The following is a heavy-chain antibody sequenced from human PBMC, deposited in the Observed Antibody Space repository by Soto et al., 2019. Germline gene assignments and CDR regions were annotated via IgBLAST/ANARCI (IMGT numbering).Heavy chain of an antibody. CDR2: ISSSSSYI. D-gene: IGHD3-9*01. V-gene: IGHV3-21*01. CDR1: GFTFSSYS. Sequence: GGSLRLSCAASGFTFSSYSMNWVRQAPGKGLEWVSSISSSSSYIYYADSVKGRFTISRDNAKNSLYLQMNSLRAEDTAVYYCAVADYDILTGYSPPWGQGTLVTVSS. J-gene: IGHJ5*02. CDR3: AVADYDILTGYSPP.